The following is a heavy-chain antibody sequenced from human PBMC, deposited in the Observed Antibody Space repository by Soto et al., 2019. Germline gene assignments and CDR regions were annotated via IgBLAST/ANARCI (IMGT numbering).Heavy chain of an antibody. CDR3: AKVRYSSPMGYYYGMDV. Sequence: QAQLEQSGGEVKKPGSSVKVSCKASRVAFSKFIVTWVRQAPGVGLEWVGGIIPVFGTANYAQKFQGRVTITADESTSTSYMEVNNLRSDDTAVYYCAKVRYSSPMGYYYGMDVWGQGTTVTVSS. J-gene: IGHJ6*02. CDR2: IIPVFGTA. V-gene: IGHV1-69*01. D-gene: IGHD2-2*01. CDR1: RVAFSKFI.